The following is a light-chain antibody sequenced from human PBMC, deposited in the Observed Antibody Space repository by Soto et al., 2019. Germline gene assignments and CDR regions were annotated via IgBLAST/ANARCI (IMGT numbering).Light chain of an antibody. Sequence: EIVLTQSPGTLSVSPGERAALSCRASQSVNNNYLAWYQQNPGQAPRLLIYGASNRAAGIPDRFSGSGSGTDFTLTISRLEPEDFTVYFCQQYGSSPWTFGQGTKVEIK. V-gene: IGKV3-20*01. CDR2: GAS. CDR1: QSVNNNY. CDR3: QQYGSSPWT. J-gene: IGKJ1*01.